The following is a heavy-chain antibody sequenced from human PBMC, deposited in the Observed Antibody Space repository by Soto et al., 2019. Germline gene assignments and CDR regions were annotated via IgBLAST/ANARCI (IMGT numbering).Heavy chain of an antibody. CDR3: ARKRRDGYELDY. CDR2: IYSGGST. J-gene: IGHJ4*02. V-gene: IGHV3-66*01. CDR1: GFTVSSNY. D-gene: IGHD5-12*01. Sequence: EVQLVESGGGLVQPGGSLRLSCTASGFTVSSNYMSWVRQAPGKGLEWVPVIYSGGSTYYADSVKGRFTISRDNSKNTLYLQMNSLRAEDTAVYYFARKRRDGYELDYWGQGTLVTVSS.